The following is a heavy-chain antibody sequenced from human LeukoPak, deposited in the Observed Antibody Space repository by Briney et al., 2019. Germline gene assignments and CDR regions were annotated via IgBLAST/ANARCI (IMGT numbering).Heavy chain of an antibody. V-gene: IGHV4-34*01. Sequence: SETLSLTCAVYGGSFGGYYWSWIRQPPGKGLEWIGEINHSGSTNYNPSLKSRVTISVDTSKNQFSLKLSSVTAADTAVYYCARGSFYGSGSYRYYYYYMDVWGKGTTVTVSS. J-gene: IGHJ6*03. D-gene: IGHD3-10*01. CDR2: INHSGST. CDR1: GGSFGGYY. CDR3: ARGSFYGSGSYRYYYYYMDV.